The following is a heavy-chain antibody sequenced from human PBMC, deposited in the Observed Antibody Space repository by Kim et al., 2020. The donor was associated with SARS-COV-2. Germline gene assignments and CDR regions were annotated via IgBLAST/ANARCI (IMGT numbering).Heavy chain of an antibody. V-gene: IGHV4-34*01. Sequence: SETLSLTCAVYGGSFSGYYWSWIRQPPGKGLEWIGEINHSGSTNYNPSLKSRVTISVDTSKNQFSLKLSSVTAADTAVYYCARVANPIAAAGTSWFDPWGQGTLVTVSS. CDR1: GGSFSGYY. CDR2: INHSGST. CDR3: ARVANPIAAAGTSWFDP. J-gene: IGHJ5*02. D-gene: IGHD6-13*01.